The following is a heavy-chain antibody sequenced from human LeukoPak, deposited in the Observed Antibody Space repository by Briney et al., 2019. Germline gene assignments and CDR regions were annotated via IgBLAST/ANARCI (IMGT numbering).Heavy chain of an antibody. Sequence: GGSLRLSCAASGFTFSSYGMHWVRQAPGKGPEWVAVISYDGSNKYYADSVKGRFTISRDNSKNTLYLQMNSLRAEDTAVYYCAKDTYCSSTSCYLAFVYYYYGMDVWGKGTTVTVSS. V-gene: IGHV3-30*18. CDR1: GFTFSSYG. D-gene: IGHD2-2*01. CDR2: ISYDGSNK. J-gene: IGHJ6*04. CDR3: AKDTYCSSTSCYLAFVYYYYGMDV.